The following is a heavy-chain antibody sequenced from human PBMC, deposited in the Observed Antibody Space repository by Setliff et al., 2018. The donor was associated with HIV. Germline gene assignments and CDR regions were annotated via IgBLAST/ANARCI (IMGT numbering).Heavy chain of an antibody. J-gene: IGHJ4*02. Sequence: PSETLSLTCTVSGGSISNYYWSWIRQSPEKGLEWIGYNHYSGSTNYNPSLKSRVTISLDTSKNQFSLKLSSVTAADTAIYYCARLRDMEWELIGLDYWGRGTLVTVSS. CDR2: NHYSGST. CDR1: GGSISNYY. CDR3: ARLRDMEWELIGLDY. V-gene: IGHV4-59*01. D-gene: IGHD1-26*01.